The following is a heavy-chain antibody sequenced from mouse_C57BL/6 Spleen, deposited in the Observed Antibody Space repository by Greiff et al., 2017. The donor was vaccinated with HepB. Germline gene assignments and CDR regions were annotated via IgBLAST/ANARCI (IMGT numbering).Heavy chain of an antibody. CDR3: VRDLYYYGSSYGYYAMDY. J-gene: IGHJ4*01. CDR2: IRSKSSNYAT. V-gene: IGHV10-3*01. D-gene: IGHD1-1*01. Sequence: EVKLVESGGGLVQPKGSLKLSCAASGFTFNTYAMHWVRQAPGKGLEWVARIRSKSSNYATYYADSVKDRFTISRDDSQSMLYLQMNNLKTEDTAMYYCVRDLYYYGSSYGYYAMDYWGQGTSVTVSS. CDR1: GFTFNTYA.